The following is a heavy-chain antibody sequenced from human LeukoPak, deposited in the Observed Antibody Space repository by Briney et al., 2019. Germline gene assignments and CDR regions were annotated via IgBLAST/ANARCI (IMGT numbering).Heavy chain of an antibody. J-gene: IGHJ5*02. Sequence: SGTLSLTCAVSGGSISSSSYYWGWIRQPPGKGLEWIGSIYYSGSTYYNPSLKSRVTISVDTSKNQFSLKLSSVTAADTAVYYCARQGITMVRGTFDPWGQGTLVTVSS. V-gene: IGHV4-39*01. CDR1: GGSISSSSYY. CDR2: IYYSGST. CDR3: ARQGITMVRGTFDP. D-gene: IGHD3-10*01.